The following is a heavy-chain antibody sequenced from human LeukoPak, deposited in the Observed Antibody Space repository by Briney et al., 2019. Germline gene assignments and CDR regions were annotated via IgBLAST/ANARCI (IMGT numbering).Heavy chain of an antibody. CDR2: MYYSWST. V-gene: IGHV4-59*01. Sequence: PSETLSLTCSVSVGSIRSYYWSWIRQPPGKGLEGIGYMYYSWSTNYNPSLKSLVTISGDTSKNHFSLKLSSVTAADPAVYYCARGVGTTVPPGYYYSYMDVWGTGTTVTVSS. CDR3: ARGVGTTVPPGYYYSYMDV. J-gene: IGHJ6*03. CDR1: VGSIRSYY. D-gene: IGHD4-17*01.